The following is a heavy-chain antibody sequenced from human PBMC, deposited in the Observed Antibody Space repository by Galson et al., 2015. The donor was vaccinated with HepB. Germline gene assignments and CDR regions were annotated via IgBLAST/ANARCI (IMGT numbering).Heavy chain of an antibody. Sequence: ETLSLTCTVSGGSLSSYYWSWIRQSPGKGLEWIGYVYYSGTTTYSPSLESRVTISVDESKNQFSLKLGSVTAADTAVYYCARGPLRSLRLNYYYYMDVWGRGTTVTVSS. CDR1: GGSLSSYY. V-gene: IGHV4-59*01. D-gene: IGHD3-3*01. CDR2: VYYSGTT. J-gene: IGHJ6*03. CDR3: ARGPLRSLRLNYYYYMDV.